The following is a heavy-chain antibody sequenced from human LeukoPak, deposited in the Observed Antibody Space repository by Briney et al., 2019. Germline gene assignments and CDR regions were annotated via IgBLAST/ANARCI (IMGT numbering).Heavy chain of an antibody. Sequence: SQTLSLTCTVSGGSISSGDHYWSWIRQPPGKGLEWIGSIHYNGNTYHNPSLKSRVTISVDTSKNQFSLKLSSVTAADTAIYYCARHWGTVTTFVDYWGQGTLVTVSS. CDR1: GGSISSGDHY. CDR3: ARHWGTVTTFVDY. CDR2: IHYNGNT. V-gene: IGHV4-30-2*03. D-gene: IGHD4-11*01. J-gene: IGHJ4*02.